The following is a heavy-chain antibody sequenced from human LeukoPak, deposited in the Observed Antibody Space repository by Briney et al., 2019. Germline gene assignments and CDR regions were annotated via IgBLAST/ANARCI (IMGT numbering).Heavy chain of an antibody. V-gene: IGHV3-11*01. CDR2: ISSSGSTI. D-gene: IGHD3-22*01. Sequence: GGSLRLSYAASGFTFSDYYMSWIRQAPGKGLEWVSYISSSGSTIYYADSVKGRFTISRDNAKNSLYLQMNSLRAEDTAVYYCAREGHYYYDSSGTPFDYWGQGTLVTVSS. J-gene: IGHJ4*02. CDR3: AREGHYYYDSSGTPFDY. CDR1: GFTFSDYY.